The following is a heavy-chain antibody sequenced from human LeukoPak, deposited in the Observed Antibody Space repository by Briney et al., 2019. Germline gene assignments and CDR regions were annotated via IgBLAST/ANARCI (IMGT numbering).Heavy chain of an antibody. V-gene: IGHV3-48*01. CDR1: GFTFSSYS. D-gene: IGHD2-8*01. CDR3: AREKNADIVLMVYAVHDAFGI. Sequence: PGGSLRLSCAASGFTFSSYSMNWVRQAPGKGLEWVSYISSSSSTIYYADSVKGRFTISRDNAKNSLCLQINILRAEYTAVYYCAREKNADIVLMVYAVHDAFGIWGQGTMVTVSS. CDR2: ISSSSSTI. J-gene: IGHJ3*02.